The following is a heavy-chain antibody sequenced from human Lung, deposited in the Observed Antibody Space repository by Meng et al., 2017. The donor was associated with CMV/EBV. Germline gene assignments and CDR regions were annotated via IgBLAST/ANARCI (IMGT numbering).Heavy chain of an antibody. Sequence: FGNYGMGWVRKAPGKGMEWVANIKEDGSEKYYVDAVKGRFTISRDDAKNSLYLQMSSLRVGDTAVYYCARIPVDTTFFIQEFYFDSWGLGTLVTVSS. D-gene: IGHD5-18*01. CDR3: ARIPVDTTFFIQEFYFDS. V-gene: IGHV3-7*01. CDR2: IKEDGSEK. CDR1: FGNYG. J-gene: IGHJ4*02.